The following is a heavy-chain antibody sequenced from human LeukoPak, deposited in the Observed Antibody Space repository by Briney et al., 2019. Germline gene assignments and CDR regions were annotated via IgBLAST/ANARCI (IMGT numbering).Heavy chain of an antibody. Sequence: GGSLRLSCAASGFTFSSYSMNWVRQAPGKGLEWVSSISSSSSYIYYADSVKGRFTISRDNAKNSLYLQMNSLRAEDTAVYYCARDQFGSWYWGGGFDYWGQGTLVTVPS. J-gene: IGHJ4*02. CDR2: ISSSSSYI. D-gene: IGHD6-13*01. V-gene: IGHV3-21*01. CDR3: ARDQFGSWYWGGGFDY. CDR1: GFTFSSYS.